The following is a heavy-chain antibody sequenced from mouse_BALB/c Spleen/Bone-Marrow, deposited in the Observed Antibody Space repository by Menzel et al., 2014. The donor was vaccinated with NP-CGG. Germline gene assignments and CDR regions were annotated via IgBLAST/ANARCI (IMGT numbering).Heavy chain of an antibody. V-gene: IGHV1S56*01. J-gene: IGHJ1*01. CDR1: GYSFTSYY. D-gene: IGHD1-1*01. Sequence: QVQLQQSGPELVKPGASVKMSCKASGYSFTSYYIHWVKQRPGQGLEWIGWIYPGDGSSKYNEKFKGKTTLTADKSSSTVYMLISSLTSEDSAIHFCARGSSFSYWYFDVWGAGTTVTVSS. CDR2: IYPGDGSS. CDR3: ARGSSFSYWYFDV.